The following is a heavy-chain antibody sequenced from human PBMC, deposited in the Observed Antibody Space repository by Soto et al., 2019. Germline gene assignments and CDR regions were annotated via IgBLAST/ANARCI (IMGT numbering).Heavy chain of an antibody. Sequence: QVKLVQSGGGEVQPGRSLRLSCAASGFTFSTYGMHWVRQAPGKGLEWVALISYDGTNKYYGDSVKGRFTISRDNSKNTVYLQMNSLSAEDTAVYYCAKQFGTGWYYFDHWGQGTLVTGSS. V-gene: IGHV3-30*18. CDR1: GFTFSTYG. J-gene: IGHJ4*02. CDR2: ISYDGTNK. CDR3: AKQFGTGWYYFDH. D-gene: IGHD6-19*01.